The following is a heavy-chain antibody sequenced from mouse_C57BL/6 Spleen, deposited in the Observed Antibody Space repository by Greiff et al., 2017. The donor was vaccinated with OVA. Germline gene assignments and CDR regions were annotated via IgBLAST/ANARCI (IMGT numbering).Heavy chain of an antibody. Sequence: QVQLQQPGAELVRPGTSVKLSCKASGYTFTSYWMHWVKQRPGQGLEWIGVIDPSDSYTNYNQKFKGKATLTVDTSSSTAYMQLSSLTSEDSAVYYCARGGLRRETDYWGQGTTLTVSS. V-gene: IGHV1-59*01. CDR2: IDPSDSYT. CDR1: GYTFTSYW. J-gene: IGHJ2*01. CDR3: ARGGLRRETDY. D-gene: IGHD2-4*01.